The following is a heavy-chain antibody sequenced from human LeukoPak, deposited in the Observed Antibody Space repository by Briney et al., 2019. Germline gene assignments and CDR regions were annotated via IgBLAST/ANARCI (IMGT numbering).Heavy chain of an antibody. Sequence: GGSLRLSCAASGFTFSSYAMSWVRQAPGKGLEWVSAISGSGGSTYYADSVKGRFTISRDNSKNTLYLQMNSLRAEDTAVYYCAKGHVLLWFGELLGPRDYYYGMDVWGQGTTVTVSS. J-gene: IGHJ6*02. D-gene: IGHD3-10*01. CDR2: ISGSGGST. V-gene: IGHV3-23*01. CDR1: GFTFSSYA. CDR3: AKGHVLLWFGELLGPRDYYYGMDV.